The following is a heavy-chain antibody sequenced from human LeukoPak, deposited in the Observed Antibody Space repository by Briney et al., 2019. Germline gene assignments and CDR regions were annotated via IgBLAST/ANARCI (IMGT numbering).Heavy chain of an antibody. CDR1: GGSISSYY. CDR2: IYYSGST. V-gene: IGHV4-59*01. D-gene: IGHD6-19*01. CDR3: ARTGSGYSSGGALDY. Sequence: PSETLSLTCTVSGGSISSYYWSWIRQPPGKGLEWIGYIYYSGSTNYNPSLKSRVTISVDTSKNQFSLKLSSVTAADTAVYYCARTGSGYSSGGALDYWGQGTLVTVSS. J-gene: IGHJ4*02.